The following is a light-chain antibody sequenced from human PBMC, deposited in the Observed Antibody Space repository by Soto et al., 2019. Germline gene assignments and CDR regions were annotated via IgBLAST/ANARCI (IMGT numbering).Light chain of an antibody. CDR3: QQYDSSSQIN. J-gene: IGKJ5*01. V-gene: IGKV3-20*01. CDR1: QSVSSYN. Sequence: EIVLTQSPDTLSLSPGERATLSCRASQSVSSYNLAWYQQKPGQAPRLLISDASNRASGIPVRFSGGGSGTDFTLTNTRLEPEDFALYYCQQYDSSSQINFGQGTLLEIK. CDR2: DAS.